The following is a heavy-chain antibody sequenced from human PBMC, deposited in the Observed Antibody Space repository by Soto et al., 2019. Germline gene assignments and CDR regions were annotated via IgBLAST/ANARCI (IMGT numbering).Heavy chain of an antibody. CDR3: TRAPSYGAFDI. D-gene: IGHD4-17*01. CDR1: GYTFTSYY. J-gene: IGHJ3*02. V-gene: IGHV1-46*03. Sequence: SVKVSCKAPGYTFTSYYIHWVRQAPGQGLEWMGIINPSGGSTTYAQKFQGRVTMTRDTSTSTVYMELSSLRSEDTAVYYCTRAPSYGAFDIWGQGTMVTVSS. CDR2: INPSGGST.